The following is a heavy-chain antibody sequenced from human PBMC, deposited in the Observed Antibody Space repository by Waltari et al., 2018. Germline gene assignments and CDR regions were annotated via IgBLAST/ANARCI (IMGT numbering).Heavy chain of an antibody. D-gene: IGHD3-16*01. J-gene: IGHJ5*02. CDR3: TFDTFGPRDT. CDR2: ISSSSSYI. Sequence: EVQLVESGGGLVKPGGSLRLSCAASGFRFSSYTMNWVRQAPGKGLEWVSSISSSSSYIYYADSVKGRFTISRDNAKNTLFLQMNSLRAEDTAVYYCTFDTFGPRDTWGLGTLVTVSS. CDR1: GFRFSSYT. V-gene: IGHV3-21*01.